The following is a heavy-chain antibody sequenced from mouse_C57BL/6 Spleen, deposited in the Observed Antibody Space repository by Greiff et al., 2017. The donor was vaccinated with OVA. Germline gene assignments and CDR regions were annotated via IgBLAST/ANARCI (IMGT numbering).Heavy chain of an antibody. D-gene: IGHD1-1*01. CDR1: GYTFTSYW. CDR2: IDPSDSET. J-gene: IGHJ2*01. V-gene: IGHV1-52*01. CDR3: ARRIYYDSSSYYFDY. Sequence: QVQLQQPGAELVRPGSSVKLSCKASGYTFTSYWMHWVKQRPIQGLEWIGNIDPSDSETHYNQKFKDKATLTVDKSSSTASMQISSLTSEDSAVYYCARRIYYDSSSYYFDYWGQGTTLTVSS.